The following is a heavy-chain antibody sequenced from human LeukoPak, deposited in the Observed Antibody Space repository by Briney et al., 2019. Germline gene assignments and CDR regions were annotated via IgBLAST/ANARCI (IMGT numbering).Heavy chain of an antibody. Sequence: GASVKVSCKASGYAFTSYYMHWVRQAPGQGLEWMGIINPSGGSTSYAQKFQGRVTMTRDMATSTVYMELSSLRSEDTAVYYCARESRSYGYKFDYWGQGTLVTVSS. V-gene: IGHV1-46*01. CDR2: INPSGGST. CDR1: GYAFTSYY. J-gene: IGHJ4*02. D-gene: IGHD5-18*01. CDR3: ARESRSYGYKFDY.